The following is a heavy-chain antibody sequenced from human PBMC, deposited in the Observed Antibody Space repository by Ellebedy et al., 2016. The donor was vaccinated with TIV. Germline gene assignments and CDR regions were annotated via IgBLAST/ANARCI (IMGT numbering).Heavy chain of an antibody. CDR1: GGSFSGYF. V-gene: IGHV4-34*01. D-gene: IGHD3-10*01. CDR2: INHSGST. CDR3: ARVGDYYGSGKYGLDV. J-gene: IGHJ6*02. Sequence: GSLRLXCAVYGGSFSGYFWSWIRQPPGKGLEWIGEINHSGSTNYNPSLKSRLTISVDTTKKRFSLKLSSVTAADTAVYYCARVGDYYGSGKYGLDVWGQGTTVSVSS.